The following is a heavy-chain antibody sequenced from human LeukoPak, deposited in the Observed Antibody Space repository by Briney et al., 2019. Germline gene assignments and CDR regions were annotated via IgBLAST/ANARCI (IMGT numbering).Heavy chain of an antibody. Sequence: GGSLRLSCAASGFTFSSYGMHWVRQAPGKGLEWVAVIWYDGSNKYYAGSVKGRFTISRDNSRNTLYLQMNSLRAEDTALYYCARAFSAHYYYGMDVWGQGTTVTVSS. CDR1: GFTFSSYG. J-gene: IGHJ6*02. V-gene: IGHV3-33*01. CDR2: IWYDGSNK. D-gene: IGHD6-25*01. CDR3: ARAFSAHYYYGMDV.